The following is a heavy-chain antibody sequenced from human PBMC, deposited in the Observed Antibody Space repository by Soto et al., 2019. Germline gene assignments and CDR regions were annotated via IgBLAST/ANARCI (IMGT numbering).Heavy chain of an antibody. CDR1: GFIFGTYA. V-gene: IGHV3-23*01. CDR3: AKIGYYYDGSARY. Sequence: GGSLRLSCAASGFIFGTYAMSWVRQAPGKGLEWVSGITGTGGNTYYADSVKGRFTISRDNSNNTLYLHMHSLRAEDTAVYYCAKIGYYYDGSARYWGHGILVTVSS. CDR2: ITGTGGNT. J-gene: IGHJ4*01. D-gene: IGHD3-22*01.